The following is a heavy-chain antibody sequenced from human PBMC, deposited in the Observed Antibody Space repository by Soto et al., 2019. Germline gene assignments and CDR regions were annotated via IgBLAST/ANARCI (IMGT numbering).Heavy chain of an antibody. D-gene: IGHD6-25*01. J-gene: IGHJ5*02. Sequence: QVQLVQSGAEMEKPGAAMKVSCKASGYTFTGKNMHWERQAPGQGLEWMGWINPGSGGTNYAQKFQGRVTMTRDTSISTAYMELSSLTSDDTAVYYCARGVGSSWFDPWGQGTLVTVSS. CDR1: GYTFTGKN. CDR3: ARGVGSSWFDP. V-gene: IGHV1-2*02. CDR2: INPGSGGT.